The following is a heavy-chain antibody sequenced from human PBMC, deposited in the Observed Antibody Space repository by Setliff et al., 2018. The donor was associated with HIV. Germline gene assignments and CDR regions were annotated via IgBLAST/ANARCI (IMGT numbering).Heavy chain of an antibody. V-gene: IGHV4-31*03. J-gene: IGHJ3*02. Sequence: SETLSLTCTVSSGSISSGGYFWGWIRQHPGKGLEWIGYIYYTGSTYYNPSLKSRVTISIDTSKNQFSLNLSSVTAADSAVCYCAKLSRLTSLRNAFDIWGQGAVVTVSS. D-gene: IGHD3-10*01. CDR2: IYYTGST. CDR1: SGSISSGGYF. CDR3: AKLSRLTSLRNAFDI.